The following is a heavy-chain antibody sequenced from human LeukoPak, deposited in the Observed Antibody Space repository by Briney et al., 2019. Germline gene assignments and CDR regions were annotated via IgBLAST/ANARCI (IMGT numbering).Heavy chain of an antibody. Sequence: SETLSLTCTVSGGSISNYYWGWIRQPPGKGLEWIGYIYYSGSTYYNPSLKSRVTISVDTSKNQFSLKLSSVTAADTAVYYCARDRYTVTPSFDYWGQGTLVTVSS. D-gene: IGHD4-17*01. CDR3: ARDRYTVTPSFDY. V-gene: IGHV4-59*12. CDR2: IYYSGST. J-gene: IGHJ4*02. CDR1: GGSISNYY.